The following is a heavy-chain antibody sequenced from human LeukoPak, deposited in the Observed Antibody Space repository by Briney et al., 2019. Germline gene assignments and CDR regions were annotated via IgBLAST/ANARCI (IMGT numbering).Heavy chain of an antibody. CDR3: AGGNTAMPS. CDR2: ISSSGDNT. J-gene: IGHJ4*02. CDR1: GFTFSAYG. Sequence: GGSLRLSCAASGFTFSAYGMNWVRQAPGKGLEWVSSISSSGDNTYYADSVKGRFTISRDNSKNTPYLQMNSLRAEDTAVYYCAGGNTAMPSWGQGTLVTVSS. V-gene: IGHV3-23*01. D-gene: IGHD5-18*01.